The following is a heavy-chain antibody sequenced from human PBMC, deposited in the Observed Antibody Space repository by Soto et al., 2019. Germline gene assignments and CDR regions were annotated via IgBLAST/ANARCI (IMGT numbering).Heavy chain of an antibody. CDR2: ISGSGTAI. CDR1: GFTFSSYE. CDR3: ARDEGSAWYFDY. J-gene: IGHJ4*02. V-gene: IGHV3-48*03. Sequence: PGGSLRLSCAASGFTFSSYEMNWVLQAPGKGLEWVSYISGSGTAIYYADSVKGRFTISRDNAKNSLYLQMSGLRAEDTAVYYCARDEGSAWYFDYWGQGILVTVSS. D-gene: IGHD6-19*01.